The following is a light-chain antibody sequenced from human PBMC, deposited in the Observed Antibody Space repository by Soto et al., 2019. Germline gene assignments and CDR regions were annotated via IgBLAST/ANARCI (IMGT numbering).Light chain of an antibody. Sequence: EIVLTQSPATLSLSPGQRATLSCRASQTVRSSYLAWYQQKPGQAPRLLIYDASDRATGIPARFSGSGSGTDFTLTISSLEPEDFAVYYCQQRSNWPSIAFGQGTRLEIK. CDR1: QTVRSSY. CDR2: DAS. CDR3: QQRSNWPSIA. J-gene: IGKJ5*01. V-gene: IGKV3-11*01.